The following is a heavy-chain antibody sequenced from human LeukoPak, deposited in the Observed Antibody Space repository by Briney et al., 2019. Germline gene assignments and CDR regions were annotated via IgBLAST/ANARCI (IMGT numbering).Heavy chain of an antibody. CDR2: IYYSGSS. J-gene: IGHJ4*02. CDR3: ARGDGDYGDYFVY. Sequence: SETLSLTCTVSGGSISSSSYYWGWIRQPPGKGLEWIGTIYYSGSSYYNPSLKSRVTISVDTSKNQFSLKLSSVTAADTAVYYCARGDGDYGDYFVYWAREPWSPSPQ. V-gene: IGHV4-39*07. CDR1: GGSISSSSYY. D-gene: IGHD4-17*01.